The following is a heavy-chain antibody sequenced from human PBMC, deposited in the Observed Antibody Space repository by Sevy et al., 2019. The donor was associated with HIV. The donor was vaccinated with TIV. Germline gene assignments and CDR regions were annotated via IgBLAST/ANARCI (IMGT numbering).Heavy chain of an antibody. CDR3: ARCLVLGFLEWTPKDV. Sequence: DSVKVSCKASGYTFTSYDINWVGQATGQGLEGRGWMNPNSGNTGYPQKFQGRVTMTRNSSISTAYMELSSLRSEDTAVYYCARCLVLGFLEWTPKDVWGQGTTVTVSS. CDR2: MNPNSGNT. CDR1: GYTFTSYD. J-gene: IGHJ6*02. D-gene: IGHD3-3*01. V-gene: IGHV1-8*01.